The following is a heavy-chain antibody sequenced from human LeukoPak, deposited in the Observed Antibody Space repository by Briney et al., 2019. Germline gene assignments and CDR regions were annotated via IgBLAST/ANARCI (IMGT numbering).Heavy chain of an antibody. CDR1: GGSISSSSYY. J-gene: IGHJ6*03. CDR3: ARQRYDFWSGYYTDYYYYYYMDV. CDR2: IYYSGST. Sequence: PSETLSLTCTVSGGSISSSSYYWGWIRQPPGKGLEWIGSIYYSGSTYYNPPLKSRVTISVDTSKNQFSLKLSSVTAADTAVYYCARQRYDFWSGYYTDYYYYYYMDVWGKGTTVTVSS. D-gene: IGHD3-3*01. V-gene: IGHV4-39*01.